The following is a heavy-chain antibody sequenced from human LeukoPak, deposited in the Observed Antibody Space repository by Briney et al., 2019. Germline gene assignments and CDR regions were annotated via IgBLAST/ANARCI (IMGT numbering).Heavy chain of an antibody. CDR3: ARGPKRPIFGVVTPAPTDY. D-gene: IGHD3-3*01. V-gene: IGHV4-34*01. CDR1: GGSFSGYY. Sequence: SETLSLTCAVYGGSFSGYYWSWIRQPPGKGLEWIGEINHSGSTNYNPSLKRRVTISVDTSKNQFSLKLSSVTAADTAVYYCARGPKRPIFGVVTPAPTDYWGQGTLVTVSS. CDR2: INHSGST. J-gene: IGHJ4*02.